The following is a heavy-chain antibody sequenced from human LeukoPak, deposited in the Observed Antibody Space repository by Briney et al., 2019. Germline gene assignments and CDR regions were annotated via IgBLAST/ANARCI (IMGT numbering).Heavy chain of an antibody. CDR3: ARAYNWTYGFSFQYNWFDP. D-gene: IGHD1-7*01. V-gene: IGHV4-38-2*01. Sequence: SETLSLTCVISGYSIRSGDYWGWIRQGPEKGLEWIATFYGGSTPSYNPSLRNRVSMSMDNAKGHFSLSITSVTAADTAVYYCARAYNWTYGFSFQYNWFDPWGQGTLVIVSS. J-gene: IGHJ5*02. CDR1: GYSIRSGDY. CDR2: FYGGSTP.